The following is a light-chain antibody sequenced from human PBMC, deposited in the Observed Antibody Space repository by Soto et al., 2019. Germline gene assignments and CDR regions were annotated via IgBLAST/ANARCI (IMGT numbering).Light chain of an antibody. CDR1: QGISNY. V-gene: IGKV1-27*01. CDR2: AAS. J-gene: IGKJ4*01. CDR3: HKYNSAPRP. Sequence: DIQMTQSPSSLSASVGDRVTITCRASQGISNYLAWYLQKPGKVPKLLIYAASAFQSGVPSRFSGTRSGTDFTLTIRCLQHAHVETCYSHKYNSAPRPFGGRNQVPIK.